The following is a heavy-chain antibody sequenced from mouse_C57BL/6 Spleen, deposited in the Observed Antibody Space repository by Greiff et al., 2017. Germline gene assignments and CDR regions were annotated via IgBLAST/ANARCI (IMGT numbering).Heavy chain of an antibody. Sequence: VQLVESGAELARPGASVKLSCKASGYTFTSYGISWVKQRTGQGLEWIGEIYPRSGNTYYNEKFKGKATLTADKSSSTAYMELRSLTSEDSAVYFCAREGIYYDYRYWYFEVWGTGTTVTVSS. J-gene: IGHJ1*03. CDR2: IYPRSGNT. CDR1: GYTFTSYG. V-gene: IGHV1-81*01. CDR3: AREGIYYDYRYWYFEV. D-gene: IGHD2-4*01.